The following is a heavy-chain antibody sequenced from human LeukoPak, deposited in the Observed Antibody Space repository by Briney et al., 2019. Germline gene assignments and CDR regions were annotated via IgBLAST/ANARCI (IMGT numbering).Heavy chain of an antibody. CDR1: GYTLTELS. J-gene: IGHJ4*02. D-gene: IGHD7-27*01. CDR2: FDPEDGET. CDR3: AKANWGSADFDY. V-gene: IGHV1-24*01. Sequence: ASVKVSFKVSGYTLTELSMHWVRQAPGKGLEWMGGFDPEDGETIYAQKFQGRVTMTEDTSTDTAYMELSSLRSEDTAVYYCAKANWGSADFDYWGQGTLVTVSS.